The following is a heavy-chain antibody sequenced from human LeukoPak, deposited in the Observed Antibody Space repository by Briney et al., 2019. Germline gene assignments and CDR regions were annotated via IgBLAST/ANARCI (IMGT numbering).Heavy chain of an antibody. J-gene: IGHJ5*02. CDR1: GGSISDYY. D-gene: IGHD2-15*01. CDR2: IHHSGTT. Sequence: SETLSLTCNVYGGSISDYYWNWIRQPPGKGLEWIGYIHHSGTTSSNPSLKSRVTISIDTSKSQFSLNLNSVTAADTAIYYCARWPIHLGYCSGSLCHKWFDPWGQGTLVTVSS. V-gene: IGHV4-59*08. CDR3: ARWPIHLGYCSGSLCHKWFDP.